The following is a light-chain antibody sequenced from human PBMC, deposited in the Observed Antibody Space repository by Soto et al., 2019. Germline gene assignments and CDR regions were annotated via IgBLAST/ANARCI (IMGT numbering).Light chain of an antibody. Sequence: EIVLTQSPATLSLSPGERATLSCRASQSVSSFFAWYQQKPGQAPRLLIYDASNRAAGITARLSGSGSGTDFTLTISSLEPEDYAVYYCQHRSNLPLTFGVGTKVEIK. V-gene: IGKV3-11*01. CDR2: DAS. CDR3: QHRSNLPLT. CDR1: QSVSSF. J-gene: IGKJ4*01.